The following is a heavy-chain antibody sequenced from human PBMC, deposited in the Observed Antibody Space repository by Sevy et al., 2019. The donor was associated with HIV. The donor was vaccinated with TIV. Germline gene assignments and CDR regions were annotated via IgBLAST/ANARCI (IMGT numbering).Heavy chain of an antibody. CDR3: AGGRYDSSGSFDAFDI. D-gene: IGHD3-22*01. Sequence: GGSLRLSCKPSGFTFISYAMSWVRQAPGKGLEWVSTIYGSSCGTYYADSVKGRFTISRDNSKNTLYLQMNSLRTEDTAVYYCAGGRYDSSGSFDAFDIWGQGTMVTVSS. V-gene: IGHV3-23*01. CDR2: IYGSSCGT. J-gene: IGHJ3*02. CDR1: GFTFISYA.